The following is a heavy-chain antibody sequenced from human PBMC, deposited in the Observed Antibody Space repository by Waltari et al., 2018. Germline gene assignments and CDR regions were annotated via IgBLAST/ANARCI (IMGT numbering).Heavy chain of an antibody. Sequence: QVQLVQSGAEVLQPGASVKVSCQASGSTFLNYELNWVRRAAGQGLEWMGWVNPNSGATAYAQKFQGRITMTWDTSISTAYMELSNLRSDDTAVLYCARGRDVFANFDYNWFDPWGQGTLVTVSS. V-gene: IGHV1-8*02. CDR2: VNPNSGAT. CDR1: GSTFLNYE. D-gene: IGHD2-21*01. J-gene: IGHJ5*02. CDR3: ARGRDVFANFDYNWFDP.